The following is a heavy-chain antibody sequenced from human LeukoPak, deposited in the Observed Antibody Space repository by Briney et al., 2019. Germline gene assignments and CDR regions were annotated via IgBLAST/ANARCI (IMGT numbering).Heavy chain of an antibody. J-gene: IGHJ5*02. D-gene: IGHD6-13*01. CDR2: INHSGST. Sequence: SETLSLTCAVYGGSFSGYYWSWIRQPPGKGLEWIGEINHSGSTNYNPSLKSRVTISVDTSKNQFSLKPSSVTAADTAVYYCARGVYSSSWGWFAPWGRGTLVTVPS. CDR3: ARGVYSSSWGWFAP. CDR1: GGSFSGYY. V-gene: IGHV4-34*01.